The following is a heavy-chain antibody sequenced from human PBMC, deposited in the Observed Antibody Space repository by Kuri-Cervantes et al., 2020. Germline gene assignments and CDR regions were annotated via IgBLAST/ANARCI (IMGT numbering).Heavy chain of an antibody. Sequence: SETLSLTCSVSGGSVISNYWSWIRRPAGKGLEWIGRIYPSGSTNYNPSLKSRVTISVDKSKNQFSLKVNSMTAADTAVYYCATAYGSGSYYIYFDYWGQGTLVTVSS. V-gene: IGHV4-4*07. CDR2: IYPSGST. CDR3: ATAYGSGSYYIYFDY. CDR1: GGSVISNY. D-gene: IGHD3-10*01. J-gene: IGHJ4*02.